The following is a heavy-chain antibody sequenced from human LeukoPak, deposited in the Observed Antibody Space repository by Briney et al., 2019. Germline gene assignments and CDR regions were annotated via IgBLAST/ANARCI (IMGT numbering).Heavy chain of an antibody. D-gene: IGHD6-19*01. V-gene: IGHV3-9*01. CDR3: AKLQGSGWYGNFDY. CDR1: GFTFDDYA. Sequence: PGGSLRLSCAASGFTFDDYAMHWVGQAPGKGLEWVSGISWNSGSIGYADSVKGRFTISRDNAKNSLYLQMNSLRAEDTALYYCAKLQGSGWYGNFDYWGQGTLVTVSS. J-gene: IGHJ4*02. CDR2: ISWNSGSI.